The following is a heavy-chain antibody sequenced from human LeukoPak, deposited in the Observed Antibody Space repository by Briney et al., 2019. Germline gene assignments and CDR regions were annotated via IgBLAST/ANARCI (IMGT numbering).Heavy chain of an antibody. CDR2: IYTSGST. Sequence: SETLSLTCTVSGGSISNFYWSWIRQPAGKGLEWIGRIYTSGSTNYNPSLKSRVTMSVDTSKSHCSLKLSSVTAADTAVYYCARVGYCSGGGCYGLDYWGQGTLVTVSS. D-gene: IGHD2-15*01. CDR1: GGSISNFY. J-gene: IGHJ4*02. V-gene: IGHV4-4*07. CDR3: ARVGYCSGGGCYGLDY.